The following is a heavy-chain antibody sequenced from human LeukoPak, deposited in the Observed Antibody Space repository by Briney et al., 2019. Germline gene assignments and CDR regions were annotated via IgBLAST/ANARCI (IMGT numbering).Heavy chain of an antibody. Sequence: SETLSLTCTVSGGSISSYYWSWIRQPPGKGPEWIGYIYYSGSTNYNPSPKSRVTISVDTSKNQFSLKLSSVTAADTAMYYCARQWELRGWFDPWGQGTLVTVSS. CDR2: IYYSGST. CDR1: GGSISSYY. D-gene: IGHD1-26*01. CDR3: ARQWELRGWFDP. J-gene: IGHJ5*02. V-gene: IGHV4-59*08.